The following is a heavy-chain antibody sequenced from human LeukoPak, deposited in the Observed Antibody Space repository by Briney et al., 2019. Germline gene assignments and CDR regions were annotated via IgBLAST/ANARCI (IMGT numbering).Heavy chain of an antibody. V-gene: IGHV4-31*03. CDR3: ARNYCSGGSCYYSAFDY. CDR1: GGSISSGGSY. Sequence: SETLSLTCTVSGGSISSGGSYWSWIRQHPGKGLEWIGYIYYSGSTYYNPSLKSRVTISVDTSKNQFSLKLSSVTAADTAVYYCARNYCSGGSCYYSAFDYWGQGTLVTVSS. J-gene: IGHJ4*02. CDR2: IYYSGST. D-gene: IGHD2-15*01.